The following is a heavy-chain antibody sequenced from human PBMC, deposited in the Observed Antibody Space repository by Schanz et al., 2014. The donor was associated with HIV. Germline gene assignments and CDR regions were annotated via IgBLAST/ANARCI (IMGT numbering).Heavy chain of an antibody. J-gene: IGHJ4*02. D-gene: IGHD2-15*01. CDR1: GFTFTSSA. CDR2: IVVGSGNT. Sequence: QMQLVQSGPEVKKPGTSVKVSCKASGFTFTSSAVQWVRQARGQRLEWIGWIVVGSGNTNYAQKFQERVTITRDMSTSTAYMELSSLRSEDTAVYYCARGGNCSGGSCSPWYFDYWGQGTLVTVSS. V-gene: IGHV1-58*01. CDR3: ARGGNCSGGSCSPWYFDY.